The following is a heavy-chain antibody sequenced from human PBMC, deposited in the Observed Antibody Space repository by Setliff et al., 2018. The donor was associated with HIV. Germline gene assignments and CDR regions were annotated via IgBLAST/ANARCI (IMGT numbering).Heavy chain of an antibody. CDR3: ARQSAAAGTWSYYYYYGMDV. CDR1: GYGFTSYW. V-gene: IGHV5-51*01. D-gene: IGHD6-13*01. CDR2: IYPGDSDT. Sequence: PGESLKISCKGSGYGFTSYWIGWVRQMPGKGLEWMGIIYPGDSDTRYSPSFQGQVTISADKSISTAYLQWSSLKAPDTAMYYCARQSAAAGTWSYYYYYGMDVWGQGTTVTVSS. J-gene: IGHJ6*02.